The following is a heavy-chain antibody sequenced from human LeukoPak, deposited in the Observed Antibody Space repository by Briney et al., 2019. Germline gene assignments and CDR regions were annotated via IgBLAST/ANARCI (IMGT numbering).Heavy chain of an antibody. Sequence: PSETLSLTCTVSGGSISSYYWSWIRQPAGKGLEWIGRIYTSGSTNYNPSLKSRVTMSVDMSKNQFSLKLSSVTAADTAVYYCARDPHSELWIGEFPDWGQGTLVTVSS. CDR3: ARDPHSELWIGEFPD. D-gene: IGHD3-10*01. J-gene: IGHJ4*02. CDR2: IYTSGST. V-gene: IGHV4-4*07. CDR1: GGSISSYY.